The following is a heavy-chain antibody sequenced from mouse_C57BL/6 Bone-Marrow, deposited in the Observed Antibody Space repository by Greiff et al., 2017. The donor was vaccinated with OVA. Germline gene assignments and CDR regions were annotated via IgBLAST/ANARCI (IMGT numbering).Heavy chain of an antibody. J-gene: IGHJ3*01. D-gene: IGHD2-3*01. Sequence: QVQLQQSGAELAKPGASVKLSCKASGYTFTSYWMHWVKQRPGQGLEWIGYINPSSGYTKYNQKFKDKATLTADKSSSTAYMQLSSLTYEDSAVYCCADGYYLPAWFADWGQGTLVTVSA. CDR3: ADGYYLPAWFAD. CDR2: INPSSGYT. V-gene: IGHV1-7*01. CDR1: GYTFTSYW.